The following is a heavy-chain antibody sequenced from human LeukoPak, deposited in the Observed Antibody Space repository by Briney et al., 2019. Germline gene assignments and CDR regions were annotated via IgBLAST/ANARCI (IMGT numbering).Heavy chain of an antibody. CDR2: ISGDGSTT. Sequence: GRSLRPSCAASGFTFSSYWMHWVRQAPGPAPLSLSRISGDGSTTSYADSVKGRFTISRDNAKNTLYLQMNSLRAEDTAVYYCARLDILTGNYYYFNFWGQGTLVTVSS. D-gene: IGHD3-9*01. CDR3: ARLDILTGNYYYFNF. V-gene: IGHV3-74*01. CDR1: GFTFSSYW. J-gene: IGHJ4*02.